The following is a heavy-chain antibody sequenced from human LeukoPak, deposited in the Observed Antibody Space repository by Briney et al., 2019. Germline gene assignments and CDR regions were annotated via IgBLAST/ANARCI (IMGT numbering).Heavy chain of an antibody. CDR1: GFTFSNYG. CDR3: AKRPSPLLDV. J-gene: IGHJ6*04. Sequence: GGTLRLSCAASGFTFSNYGMSWVRQAPGKGLEWVSAISGSGGSTFYADSVKGRFTISRDNSKNTLYLQMNSLRGEDTAVYYCAKRPSPLLDVWGKGTTVTVSS. V-gene: IGHV3-23*01. D-gene: IGHD3-10*01. CDR2: ISGSGGST.